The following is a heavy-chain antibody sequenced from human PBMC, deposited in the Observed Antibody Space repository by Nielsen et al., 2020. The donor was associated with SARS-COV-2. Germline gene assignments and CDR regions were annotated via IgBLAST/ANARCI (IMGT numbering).Heavy chain of an antibody. D-gene: IGHD6-19*01. V-gene: IGHV4-39*07. Sequence: GSLRLSCTVSGGSISSSSYYWGWFRQPPGKGLEWIGSIYYSGSTYYNPSLKGRVTISVDTSKNQFSLKLSSVTAADTAVYYCARKGSRQWLAEYYFDYWGQGTLVTVSS. J-gene: IGHJ4*02. CDR3: ARKGSRQWLAEYYFDY. CDR1: GGSISSSSYY. CDR2: IYYSGST.